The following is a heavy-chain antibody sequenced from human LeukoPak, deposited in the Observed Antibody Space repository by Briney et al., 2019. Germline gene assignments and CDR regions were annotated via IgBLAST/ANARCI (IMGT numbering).Heavy chain of an antibody. Sequence: SETLSLTCTVSGGSISSYYWSWIRQPPGKGLEWIRYIYYSGGTNYNPSLKSRVTISVDTSKNQFSLKLSSVAAADTAVYYCAKAPSSSWPDDAFDIWGQGTMVTVSS. CDR3: AKAPSSSWPDDAFDI. V-gene: IGHV4-59*01. CDR1: GGSISSYY. J-gene: IGHJ3*02. D-gene: IGHD6-13*01. CDR2: IYYSGGT.